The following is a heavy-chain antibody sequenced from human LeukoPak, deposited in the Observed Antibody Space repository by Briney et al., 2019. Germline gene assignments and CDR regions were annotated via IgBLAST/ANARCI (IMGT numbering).Heavy chain of an antibody. D-gene: IGHD6-13*01. CDR1: GFTFSSYA. CDR2: ISSNGGST. CDR3: ARARDPAAGLAH. V-gene: IGHV3-64*01. Sequence: GGSLRLSCAASGFTFSSYAMHWVRQAPGKGLEYVSAISSNGGSTYYANSVKGRFTISRDNSKNTLYLQMGSLRAEDMAVYYCARARDPAAGLAHWGQGTLVTVSS. J-gene: IGHJ4*02.